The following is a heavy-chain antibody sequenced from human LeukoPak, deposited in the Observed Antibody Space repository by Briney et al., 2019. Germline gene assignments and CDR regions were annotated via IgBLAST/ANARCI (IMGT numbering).Heavy chain of an antibody. J-gene: IGHJ4*02. CDR3: ARGRETYNFDY. CDR2: ISYDGSNM. Sequence: PGGSLRLSCAASGFTFSSSAMHWVRQAPGKGLEWVAVISYDGSNMYYADSVKGRFTISRDNYINTLYLQMNSLRPEDMATFYCARGRETYNFDYWGQGTLVTVSS. D-gene: IGHD5-18*01. V-gene: IGHV3-30*04. CDR1: GFTFSSSA.